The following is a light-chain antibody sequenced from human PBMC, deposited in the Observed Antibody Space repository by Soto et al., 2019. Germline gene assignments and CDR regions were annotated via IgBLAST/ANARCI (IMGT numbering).Light chain of an antibody. CDR2: DND. CDR1: SSNIGNNY. CDR3: ATWDRSLTVGV. V-gene: IGLV1-51*01. J-gene: IGLJ2*01. Sequence: QSVLTQPPSVSAAPGQKVTISCSGSSSNIGNNYVFWYQQLPGTAPKLLIYDNDKRPSGIPDRFSGSKSGTSATLGITGLQTGDEAKYYCATWDRSLTVGVFGGGTQLT.